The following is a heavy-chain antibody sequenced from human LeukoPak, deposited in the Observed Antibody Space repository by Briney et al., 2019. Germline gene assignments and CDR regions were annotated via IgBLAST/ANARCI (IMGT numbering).Heavy chain of an antibody. CDR1: GYRFTGDQ. J-gene: IGHJ4*02. V-gene: IGHV1-2*02. CDR3: ARATWYFEF. CDR2: INPESGGT. Sequence: GASVKVSCRASGYRFTGDQIHWLRQAPGQGLEWMGLINPESGGTNYAQKFQGRVTMTRDTSITTSYMELSGLRLDDTAVYYCARATWYFEFWGQGTLVTVSS.